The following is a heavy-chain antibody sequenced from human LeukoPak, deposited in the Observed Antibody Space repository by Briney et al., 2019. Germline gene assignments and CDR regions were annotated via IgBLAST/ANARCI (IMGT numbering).Heavy chain of an antibody. CDR1: GYSIRSGYY. Sequence: SETLSLTCAVSGYSIRSGYYWGWIRPPPGKGLEGIGSIYHSGSTYYNPSLKSRVTISVDTSKNQFSLKLSSVTAADTAVYYCAGLVRAANPYAFDIWGQGTMVTVSS. CDR2: IYHSGST. J-gene: IGHJ3*02. D-gene: IGHD2-2*01. CDR3: AGLVRAANPYAFDI. V-gene: IGHV4-38-2*01.